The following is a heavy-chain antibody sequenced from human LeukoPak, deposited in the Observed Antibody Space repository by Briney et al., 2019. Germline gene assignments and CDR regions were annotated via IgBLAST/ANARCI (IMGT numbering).Heavy chain of an antibody. CDR1: GYTFTSYG. J-gene: IGHJ4*02. V-gene: IGHV1-18*01. CDR2: ISAYNGNT. Sequence: ASVKVSCKASGYTFTSYGISWVRQAPGQGLEWMGWISAYNGNTNYAQKLQGRVTMTTDTSTSTAYMELRSLRSDDTAVYYCARDVGDGYTRYYFDYWGQGTLVTVSS. CDR3: ARDVGDGYTRYYFDY. D-gene: IGHD5-24*01.